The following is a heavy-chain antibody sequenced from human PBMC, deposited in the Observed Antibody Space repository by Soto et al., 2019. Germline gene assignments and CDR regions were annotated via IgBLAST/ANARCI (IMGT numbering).Heavy chain of an antibody. CDR2: MKPNSGNT. J-gene: IGHJ4*02. V-gene: IGHV1-8*01. Sequence: QVQLVQSGAAVKKPGASVKVACKTSGYTFTNYNINWVRQATGQGLEWMGWMKPNSGNTGYAQKFQGRVTMTRNTSITTAYMELSSLRSGDTAVYYCARAETYRTSSPFDYWGQGTLVTVSS. CDR3: ARAETYRTSSPFDY. D-gene: IGHD6-6*01. CDR1: GYTFTNYN.